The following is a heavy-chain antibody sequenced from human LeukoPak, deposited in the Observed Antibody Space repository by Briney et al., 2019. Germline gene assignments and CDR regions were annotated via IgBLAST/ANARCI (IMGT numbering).Heavy chain of an antibody. V-gene: IGHV3-23*01. CDR2: ISGSGGST. D-gene: IGHD3-10*01. CDR1: GFTFTSYA. J-gene: IGHJ4*02. Sequence: GGSLRLSCAASGFTFTSYAMSWVRQAPGKGLKWVSAISGSGGSTYYADSVKGRFTIYRDNSKNTLYLQMNSLRAEDTAVYYCAKDLSGDEDYWGQGTLVTVSS. CDR3: AKDLSGDEDY.